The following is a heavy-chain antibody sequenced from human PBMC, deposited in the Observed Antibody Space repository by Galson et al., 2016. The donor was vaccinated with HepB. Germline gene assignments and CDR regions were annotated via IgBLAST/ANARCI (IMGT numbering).Heavy chain of an antibody. CDR2: IPSSGSIR. J-gene: IGHJ4*02. Sequence: SLRLSCAASGFTFSDYDMSWIRRAPGKGLEWVSYIPSSGSIRYYADSVRGRFTISRDNAKNSLYLQMNSLRAEDTAVYYCARDDSGFDYWGQGTLVTVSS. CDR1: GFTFSDYD. CDR3: ARDDSGFDY. V-gene: IGHV3-11*01. D-gene: IGHD3-10*01.